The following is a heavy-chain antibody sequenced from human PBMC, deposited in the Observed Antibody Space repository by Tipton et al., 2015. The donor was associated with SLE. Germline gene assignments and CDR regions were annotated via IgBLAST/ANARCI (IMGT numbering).Heavy chain of an antibody. Sequence: SGFTFSSYGMHWVRQAPGKGLEWVAVIWYDGSNKYYADSVKGRFTISRDNSKNTLYLQMNSLRAEDTAVYYCARAITPRDAFDIWGQGTMVTVSS. J-gene: IGHJ3*02. CDR1: GFTFSSYG. D-gene: IGHD3-3*01. CDR3: ARAITPRDAFDI. V-gene: IGHV3-33*01. CDR2: IWYDGSNK.